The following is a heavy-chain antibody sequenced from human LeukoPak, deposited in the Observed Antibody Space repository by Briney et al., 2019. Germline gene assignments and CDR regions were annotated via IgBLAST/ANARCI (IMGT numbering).Heavy chain of an antibody. CDR1: GFTVSSSY. Sequence: GGSLRLSCAASGFTVSSSYVSWVRQAPGKGLEWVAVISYDGSNKYYADSVKGRFTISRDNSKNTLYLQMNSLRAEDTAVYYCAKDHTPHSSGYSTLIDYWGQGTLVTVSS. V-gene: IGHV3-30*18. D-gene: IGHD3-22*01. CDR3: AKDHTPHSSGYSTLIDY. CDR2: ISYDGSNK. J-gene: IGHJ4*02.